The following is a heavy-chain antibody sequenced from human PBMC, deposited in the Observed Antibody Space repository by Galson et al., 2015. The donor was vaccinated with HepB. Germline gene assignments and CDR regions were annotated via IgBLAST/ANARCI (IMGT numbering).Heavy chain of an antibody. V-gene: IGHV6-1*01. D-gene: IGHD6-25*01. Sequence: CAISGDSVPSTSSPWVWARQPPSKALEGLGGTYSGSRWNMVYAVSVKGRITINPDTSKNQFSLERNSVTPEDTAVYYCSRGNYGSGGVPYWGQGALVTVSS. J-gene: IGHJ4*02. CDR3: SRGNYGSGGVPY. CDR1: GDSVPSTSSP. CDR2: TYSGSRWNM.